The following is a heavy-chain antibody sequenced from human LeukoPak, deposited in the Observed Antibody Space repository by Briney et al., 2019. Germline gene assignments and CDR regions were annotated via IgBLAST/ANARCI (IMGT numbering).Heavy chain of an antibody. D-gene: IGHD6-13*01. J-gene: IGHJ4*02. CDR1: GGSFSGYY. CDR2: INHSGST. CDR3: ARRPSSSNFDY. Sequence: SETLSLTCAVYGGSFSGYYWSWISQPPGKGVEWIGEINHSGSTNYNPSLKSRVTISVDTSKNQFSLKLSSVTAADTAVYYCARRPSSSNFDYWGQGTLVTVSS. V-gene: IGHV4-34*01.